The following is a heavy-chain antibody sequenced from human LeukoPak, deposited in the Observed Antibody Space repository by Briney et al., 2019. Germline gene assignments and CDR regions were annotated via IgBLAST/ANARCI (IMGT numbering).Heavy chain of an antibody. V-gene: IGHV1-2*06. CDR2: INPNSGGT. D-gene: IGHD3-10*01. J-gene: IGHJ4*02. CDR3: ARSPQKKWFGEFTD. Sequence: ASAKVSCKASGYTFTGYYMHWVRQAPGQGLEWMGRINPNSGGTNYAQKFQGRVTMTRDTSISTAYMELSRLRSDDTAVYYCARSPQKKWFGEFTDWGQGTLVTVSS. CDR1: GYTFTGYY.